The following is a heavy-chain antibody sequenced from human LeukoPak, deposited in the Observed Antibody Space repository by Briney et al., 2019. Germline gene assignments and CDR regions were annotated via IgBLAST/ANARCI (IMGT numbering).Heavy chain of an antibody. CDR3: ARWIDGFDV. CDR1: GFTFSDYS. Sequence: GGSLRLSCTASGFTFSDYSLSWIRQSPGKGLEWMSYITSGGGSIFYADFVEGRFTISRDNAENSLYLQLNSLRDEDTAVYYCARWIDGFDVWGQGTMVTVSS. CDR2: ITSGGGSI. D-gene: IGHD2-2*03. J-gene: IGHJ3*01. V-gene: IGHV3-11*01.